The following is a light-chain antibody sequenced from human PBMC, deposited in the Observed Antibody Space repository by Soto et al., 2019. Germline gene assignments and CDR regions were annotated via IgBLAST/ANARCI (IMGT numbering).Light chain of an antibody. Sequence: DIQMTQSPSSVSASVGDTVTITCRASQRIGSWLAWYQQKAGEAPNLLIYSASGLQSGVPARFSGRGSETLFTLTISSLQPEDFATYFCQQAYSFPLTFGGGTKVEIK. CDR1: QRIGSW. CDR3: QQAYSFPLT. V-gene: IGKV1-12*01. J-gene: IGKJ4*01. CDR2: SAS.